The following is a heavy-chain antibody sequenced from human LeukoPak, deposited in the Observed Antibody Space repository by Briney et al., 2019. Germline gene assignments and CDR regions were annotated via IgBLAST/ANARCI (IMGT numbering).Heavy chain of an antibody. CDR1: GYSISSGYY. D-gene: IGHD5-18*01. J-gene: IGHJ4*02. CDR2: IYHSGST. CDR3: ARYGGYSYGYDY. V-gene: IGHV4-38-2*01. Sequence: PSETLSLTCAVSGYSISSGYYWGWIRQPPGKGLEWIGSIYHSGSTYYNPSLKSRVTISVDTSKNQFSLKLSSVTAADTAVYYCARYGGYSYGYDYWGQGTLVTVSS.